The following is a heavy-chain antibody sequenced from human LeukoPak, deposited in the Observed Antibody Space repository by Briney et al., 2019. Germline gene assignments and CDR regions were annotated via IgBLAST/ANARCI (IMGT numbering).Heavy chain of an antibody. Sequence: PSQTLSLTCTVSGGSISSGSYYWSWIRQPAGKGLEWIGRIYTSGSTNYNPSLKSRLTISVDTSKNQFSLKLRSVTAADTAVYYCARDRELGHWGQGTLVTVSS. J-gene: IGHJ4*02. V-gene: IGHV4-61*02. CDR1: GGSISSGSYY. CDR2: IYTSGST. CDR3: ARDRELGH. D-gene: IGHD3-10*01.